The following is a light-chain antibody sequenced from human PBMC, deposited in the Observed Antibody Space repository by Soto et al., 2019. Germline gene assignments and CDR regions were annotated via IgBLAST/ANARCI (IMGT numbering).Light chain of an antibody. J-gene: IGKJ4*01. CDR2: GAS. CDR3: QQYASSPLT. Sequence: EIVLTQSPGTLSLSPGERATLSCRASQSVAKNFLAWYQQKPGQAPRLLISGASRRATGIPDRFSGSGSGTDFTLNLSRLESEDFTVSHCQQYASSPLTFGGGTKVDIK. V-gene: IGKV3-20*01. CDR1: QSVAKNF.